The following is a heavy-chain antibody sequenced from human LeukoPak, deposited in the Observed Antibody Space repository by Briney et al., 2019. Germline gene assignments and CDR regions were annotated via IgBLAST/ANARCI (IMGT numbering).Heavy chain of an antibody. J-gene: IGHJ4*02. CDR2: IWSDGSNK. D-gene: IGHD1-26*01. V-gene: IGHV3-33*01. CDR1: GLAFSTYG. Sequence: PGGSLRLSCAASGLAFSTYGMHWVRQAPGKGLEWVAVIWSDGSNKYYADSVKGRFTISRDNSKNTLYLQMSSLRAEDTAVYYCTRSRGELLFFDYWGQGTLVTVSS. CDR3: TRSRGELLFFDY.